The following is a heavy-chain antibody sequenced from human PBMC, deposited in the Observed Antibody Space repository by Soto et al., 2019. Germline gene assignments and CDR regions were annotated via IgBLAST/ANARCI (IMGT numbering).Heavy chain of an antibody. V-gene: IGHV3-23*01. CDR3: AKAGDNYVPWYFDL. D-gene: IGHD4-4*01. J-gene: IGHJ2*01. CDR2: ISASGGST. CDR1: GFTFSSYG. Sequence: GGSLRLSCAASGFTFSSYGMHWVRQAPGKGLEWVSDISASGGSTYYADSVKGRFTISRDNSKNTLYLQMNSLRAEDTAVYYCAKAGDNYVPWYFDLWGRGTLVTVSS.